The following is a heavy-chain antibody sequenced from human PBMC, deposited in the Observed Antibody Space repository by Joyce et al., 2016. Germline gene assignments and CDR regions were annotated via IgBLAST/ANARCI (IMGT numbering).Heavy chain of an antibody. CDR3: ARSPSNSWHTFDS. J-gene: IGHJ4*02. V-gene: IGHV3-30-3*01. CDR1: GFTFNRYA. CDR2: ISTDGSKK. D-gene: IGHD2-2*01. Sequence: QVQLVESGGGVAQPGRSLRLSCAASGFTFNRYAMQWVRQTPGTGLEWVAVISTDGSKKFYSDSVKDRFIISRDNSNKMVFVQMNSLRVEDTGVYYGARSPSNSWHTFDSWGQGTLVSVSS.